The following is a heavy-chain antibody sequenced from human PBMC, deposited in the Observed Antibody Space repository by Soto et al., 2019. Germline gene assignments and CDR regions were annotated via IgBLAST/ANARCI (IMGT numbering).Heavy chain of an antibody. CDR1: GFTFSSYG. V-gene: IGHV3-30*03. CDR2: ISYDGSNK. CDR3: ASLSNWNYGDAAFDI. D-gene: IGHD1-7*01. Sequence: GGSLRLSCAASGFTFSSYGMHWVRQAPGKGLEWVAVISYDGSNKYYADSVKGRFTISRDNSKNTLYLQMNSLRAEDTAVYYCASLSNWNYGDAAFDIWGQGTMVTVSS. J-gene: IGHJ3*02.